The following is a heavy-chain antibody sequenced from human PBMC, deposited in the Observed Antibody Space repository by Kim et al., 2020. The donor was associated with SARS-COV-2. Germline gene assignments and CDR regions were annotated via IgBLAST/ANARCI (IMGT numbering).Heavy chain of an antibody. D-gene: IGHD6-19*01. V-gene: IGHV3-7*03. CDR2: K. Sequence: KYYVDSVRGRFTISRDNAKNSQYLQMNSLRAEDTAVYYCARDGGWYDFFDYWGQGTVVTVSS. J-gene: IGHJ4*02. CDR3: ARDGGWYDFFDY.